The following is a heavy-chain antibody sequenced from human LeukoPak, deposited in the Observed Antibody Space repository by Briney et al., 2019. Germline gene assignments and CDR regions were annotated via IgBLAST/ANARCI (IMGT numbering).Heavy chain of an antibody. Sequence: GGSLKLSCAASGFTFSGSAMHWVRQASGKGLEWVGRIRSKANSYATAYAASVKGRFTISRDDSKNTAYLQMNSLKTEDTAVYYCTRRNGDYENYYFDYWGQGTLVTVSS. J-gene: IGHJ4*02. CDR2: IRSKANSYAT. CDR1: GFTFSGSA. CDR3: TRRNGDYENYYFDY. V-gene: IGHV3-73*01. D-gene: IGHD4-17*01.